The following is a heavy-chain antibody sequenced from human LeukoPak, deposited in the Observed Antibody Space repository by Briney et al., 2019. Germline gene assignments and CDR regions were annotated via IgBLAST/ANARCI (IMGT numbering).Heavy chain of an antibody. CDR3: AREERRITIFGWLDP. V-gene: IGHV4-4*07. D-gene: IGHD3-3*01. J-gene: IGHJ5*02. CDR2: IYTSGST. CDR1: GGSISSYY. Sequence: SETLSLTCTVSGGSISSYYWSWIRQPAGKGLEWIGRIYTSGSTNYNPSLKSRVTMSVDTSKNQFSLKLSSVTAADTAVYYCAREERRITIFGWLDPWGQGTLVTVSS.